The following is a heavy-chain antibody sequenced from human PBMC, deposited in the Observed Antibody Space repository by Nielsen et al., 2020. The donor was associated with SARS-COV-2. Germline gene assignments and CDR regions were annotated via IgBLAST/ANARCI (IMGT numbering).Heavy chain of an antibody. Sequence: GGSLKISCAASDFSVSDNYMTWIRQPPGRGLEWVSLLYSAGNTHYADSVKGRFTISRDNSKNTVYLQMNSLRVEDTAVYYCARDVHCSGGSCYSSAFDIWGQGTMVTVSS. CDR3: ARDVHCSGGSCYSSAFDI. J-gene: IGHJ3*02. D-gene: IGHD2-15*01. CDR1: DFSVSDNY. CDR2: LYSAGNT. V-gene: IGHV3-53*01.